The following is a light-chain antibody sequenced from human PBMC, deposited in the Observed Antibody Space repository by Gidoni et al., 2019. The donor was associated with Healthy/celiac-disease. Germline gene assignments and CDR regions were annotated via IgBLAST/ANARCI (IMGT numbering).Light chain of an antibody. J-gene: IGKJ4*01. CDR1: QSVSSY. CDR2: DAS. V-gene: IGKV3-11*01. CDR3: QQRSNWPLT. Sequence: PPTLSLSPGERATLSCRASQSVSSYLAWYQQKPGQAPRLLIYDASNRATGIPARFSGSGSGTDFTLTISSLEPEDFAVYYCQQRSNWPLTFGGGTKVEIK.